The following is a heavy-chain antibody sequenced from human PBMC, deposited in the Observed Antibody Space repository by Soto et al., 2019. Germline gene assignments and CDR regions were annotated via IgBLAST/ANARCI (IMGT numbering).Heavy chain of an antibody. CDR3: ASGGIAAAGTGLDAFDI. CDR2: INPNSGGT. D-gene: IGHD6-13*01. Sequence: ASVKVSCKASGYTFTSYDINWVRQATGQGLEWMGWINPNSGGTNYAQKFQGWVTMTRDTSISTAYMELSRLRSDDTAVYYCASGGIAAAGTGLDAFDIWGQGTMVTVSS. CDR1: GYTFTSYD. V-gene: IGHV1-2*04. J-gene: IGHJ3*02.